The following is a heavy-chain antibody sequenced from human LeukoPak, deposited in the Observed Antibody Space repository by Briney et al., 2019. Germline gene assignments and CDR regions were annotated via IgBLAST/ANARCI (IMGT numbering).Heavy chain of an antibody. CDR2: ISGSGGST. Sequence: PGGSLRLSCAASGFTFSSYAMSWVRQAPGKGLEWVSAISGSGGSTYYADSVKGRFTISRDNSKNTLYLQMNSLRAEDTAVYYCAKDQMLGLRFLNPYYYGMDVWGQGTTVTVSS. CDR3: AKDQMLGLRFLNPYYYGMDV. V-gene: IGHV3-23*01. CDR1: GFTFSSYA. D-gene: IGHD3-3*01. J-gene: IGHJ6*02.